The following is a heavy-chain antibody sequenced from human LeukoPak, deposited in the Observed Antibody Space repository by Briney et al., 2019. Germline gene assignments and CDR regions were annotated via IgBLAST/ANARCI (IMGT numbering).Heavy chain of an antibody. CDR2: ISTSSHYI. V-gene: IGHV3-21*01. J-gene: IGHJ4*02. D-gene: IGHD3-10*01. CDR3: ARAPYPYGSGSHHYFDY. CDR1: GFIVSRHY. Sequence: PGGSLGLSRAASGFIVSRHYMNWVRQAPAKGLVWVSSISTSSHYIHYADSMKGRHTNSRDNPQHSLYLQMNSLRAEDTAVYYCARAPYPYGSGSHHYFDYWGEGTLVTVSS.